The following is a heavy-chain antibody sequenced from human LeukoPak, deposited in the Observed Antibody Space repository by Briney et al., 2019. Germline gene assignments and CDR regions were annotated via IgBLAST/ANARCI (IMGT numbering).Heavy chain of an antibody. V-gene: IGHV3-30*03. Sequence: PGRSLRLSCAASGFTCGSYGMHWVRQAPGKGLEWVAVISYDGSNKYYADSVKGRFTISRDNSKNTLYLQMNSLRDEDTAVYYCVRMRGVALDIWGQGTMVTVSS. CDR3: VRMRGVALDI. CDR1: GFTCGSYG. CDR2: ISYDGSNK. J-gene: IGHJ3*02.